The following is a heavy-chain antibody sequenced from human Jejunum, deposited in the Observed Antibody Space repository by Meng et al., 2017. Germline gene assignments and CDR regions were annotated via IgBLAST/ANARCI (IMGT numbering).Heavy chain of an antibody. CDR3: ARQYDYDSSGYFYYF. J-gene: IGHJ4*02. V-gene: IGHV1-69*01. Sequence: GQRVTSGAGGQKPGSSVKVLCRASGGTFSNYAINWVRQAPGQGLEWMGGIIPIFGTANYAQKFQGRVTITADVSTSTVYMDLSRLRSEDTAVYYCARQYDYDSSGYFYYFWGQGTLVTVSS. CDR2: IIPIFGTA. CDR1: GGTFSNYA. D-gene: IGHD3-22*01.